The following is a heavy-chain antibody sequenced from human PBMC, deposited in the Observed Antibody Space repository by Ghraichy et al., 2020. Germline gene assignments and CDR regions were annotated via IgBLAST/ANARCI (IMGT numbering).Heavy chain of an antibody. V-gene: IGHV3-30*03. Sequence: GESLNISCVVSGFRFNNYGMHWVRQAPGKGLEWVAVISSDGKKNYYADSVKGRFIISRDNSKNTLFLQMDSLRRDDTAMYFCASDYGDFAKGVFDYWGQGTLVTVSP. CDR2: ISSDGKKN. CDR3: ASDYGDFAKGVFDY. D-gene: IGHD4-17*01. CDR1: GFRFNNYG. J-gene: IGHJ4*02.